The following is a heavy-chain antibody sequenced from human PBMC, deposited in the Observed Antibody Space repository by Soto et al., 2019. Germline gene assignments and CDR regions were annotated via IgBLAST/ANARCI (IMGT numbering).Heavy chain of an antibody. CDR1: GGSISSYY. J-gene: IGHJ4*02. CDR2: IYYSGST. Sequence: SETLSLTCTVSGGSISSYYWSWIRQPPGKGLEWIGYIYYSGSTNYNPSLKSRVTISVDTSKNQFSLKLSSVTAADTAVYYCASAYYDFWSGYPAAQYFDYWGQGTLVTVSS. D-gene: IGHD3-3*01. V-gene: IGHV4-59*08. CDR3: ASAYYDFWSGYPAAQYFDY.